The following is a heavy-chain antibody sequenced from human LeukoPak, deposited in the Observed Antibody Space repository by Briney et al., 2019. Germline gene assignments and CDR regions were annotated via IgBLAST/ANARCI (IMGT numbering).Heavy chain of an antibody. CDR3: ARDFGYCSGGSCYFDY. D-gene: IGHD2-15*01. CDR1: GGTFSSYA. CDR2: IIPIFGTA. J-gene: IGHJ4*02. V-gene: IGHV1-69*05. Sequence: SVKVSCKASGGTFSSYAISWVRQAPGQGPEWIGRIIPIFGTANYAQKFQGRVTITTDESTSTAYMELSSLRSEDTAVYYCARDFGYCSGGSCYFDYWGQGTLVTVSS.